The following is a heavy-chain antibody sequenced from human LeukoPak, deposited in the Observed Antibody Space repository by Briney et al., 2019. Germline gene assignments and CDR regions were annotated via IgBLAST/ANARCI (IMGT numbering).Heavy chain of an antibody. CDR3: STEAVVTVTGFDS. D-gene: IGHD4-11*01. CDR1: GFTFSTYS. J-gene: IGHJ4*02. V-gene: IGHV3-30-3*01. CDR2: ISNDGNMI. Sequence: GGSLRLSCAASGFTFSTYSMHWVRQAPGKGLDWVAVISNDGNMIYYADSVKGRFTISRDNSKKKLYLQMNSLRAEDTAVYYCSTEAVVTVTGFDSWGQGTLVTVSS.